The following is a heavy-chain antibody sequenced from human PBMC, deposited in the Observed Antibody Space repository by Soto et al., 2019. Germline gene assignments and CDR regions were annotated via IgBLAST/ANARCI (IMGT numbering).Heavy chain of an antibody. CDR1: GFTFSSYG. CDR3: ARGTKHYYYDFWSGYSPFDY. Sequence: GGSLRLSCAASGFTFSSYGMHWVRQAPGKGLEWVAVIWYDGSNKYYADSVKGRFTISRDNSKNTLYLQMNSLRAEDTAVYYCARGTKHYYYDFWSGYSPFDYWGQGTLVTVSS. J-gene: IGHJ4*02. D-gene: IGHD3-3*01. CDR2: IWYDGSNK. V-gene: IGHV3-33*01.